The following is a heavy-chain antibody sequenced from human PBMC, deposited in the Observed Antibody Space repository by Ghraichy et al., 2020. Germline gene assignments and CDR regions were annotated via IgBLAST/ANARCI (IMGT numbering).Heavy chain of an antibody. Sequence: GASLRLSCAASGFTFSPYAMHWVRQAPGKGLEWVAIIWDDGSNKYYADSVKGRFTISRDNSKNTLYLQMNSLRAEDTALYYCARERGNIGAFDYWGQGTLVTVSS. V-gene: IGHV3-33*08. CDR2: IWDDGSNK. D-gene: IGHD2/OR15-2a*01. J-gene: IGHJ4*02. CDR1: GFTFSPYA. CDR3: ARERGNIGAFDY.